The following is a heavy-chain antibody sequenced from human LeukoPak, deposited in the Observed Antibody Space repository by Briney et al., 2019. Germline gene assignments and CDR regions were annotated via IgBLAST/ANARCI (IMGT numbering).Heavy chain of an antibody. V-gene: IGHV4-39*01. CDR1: GGSISSSYY. J-gene: IGHJ4*02. CDR3: ARLAGGNEYADD. Sequence: PSETLSLTCSVSGGSISSSYYWGWIRQPPGKGLEWIGSIYYSGSTYYNPSLKSRVTISVDTSKNQFSLKLSSVTAADTAVYYCARLAGGNEYADDWGQGTLVTVSS. CDR2: IYYSGST. D-gene: IGHD2-2*01.